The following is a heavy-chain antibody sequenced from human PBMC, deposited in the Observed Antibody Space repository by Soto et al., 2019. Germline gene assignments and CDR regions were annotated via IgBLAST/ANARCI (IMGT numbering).Heavy chain of an antibody. Sequence: GASVKVSCKASGGSFGDYAFSWVRQAPGQGLEWMGGIIPISGTRNYAQKFRGRVTITADKSTITVYMELSSLRSEDTAVYYCARSGDFWSGYDYYGMDIWGQGTTVTVSS. D-gene: IGHD3-3*01. CDR2: IIPISGTR. J-gene: IGHJ6*02. CDR1: GGSFGDYA. CDR3: ARSGDFWSGYDYYGMDI. V-gene: IGHV1-69*06.